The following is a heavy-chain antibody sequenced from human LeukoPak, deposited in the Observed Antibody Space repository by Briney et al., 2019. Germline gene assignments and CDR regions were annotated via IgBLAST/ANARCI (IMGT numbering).Heavy chain of an antibody. V-gene: IGHV3-74*01. D-gene: IGHD3-3*01. J-gene: IGHJ4*02. Sequence: DSIQGRFTISRDNAKNTLYLQMNSLRAEDTAVYYCAREEWYYFDHWGRGTLVTVSS. CDR3: AREEWYYFDH.